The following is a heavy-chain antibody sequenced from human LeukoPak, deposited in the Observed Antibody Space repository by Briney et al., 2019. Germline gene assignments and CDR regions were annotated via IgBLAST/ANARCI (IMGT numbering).Heavy chain of an antibody. V-gene: IGHV1-69*13. J-gene: IGHJ4*02. CDR1: GGTFSSYA. Sequence: SVTVSCTASGGTFSSYAISWVRPAPGQGLEWMGGIIPIFGTANYAQKFQGRVTITADESTSTAYMELSSLRSEDTAVYYCARGLVGASFFDYWGQGTLVTVSS. D-gene: IGHD1-26*01. CDR2: IIPIFGTA. CDR3: ARGLVGASFFDY.